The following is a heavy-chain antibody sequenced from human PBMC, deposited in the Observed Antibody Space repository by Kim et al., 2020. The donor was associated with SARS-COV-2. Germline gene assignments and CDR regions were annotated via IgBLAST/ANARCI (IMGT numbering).Heavy chain of an antibody. J-gene: IGHJ4*02. V-gene: IGHV3-23*01. Sequence: KGRFTISRDNSKNTLYLQMNSLRVEDTAVYYCAKDRCYDVLTGRCSFDYWGQGTLVTVSS. D-gene: IGHD3-9*01. CDR3: AKDRCYDVLTGRCSFDY.